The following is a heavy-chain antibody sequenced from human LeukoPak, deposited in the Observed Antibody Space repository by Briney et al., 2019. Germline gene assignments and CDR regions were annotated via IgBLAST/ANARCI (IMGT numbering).Heavy chain of an antibody. CDR2: ISSSSSTI. Sequence: GGSLRLSCAASGFTFSSYSMNWVRQAPGKGLEWISYISSSSSTIYYAGSMKGRFTISRDNAKNSLYLQMNSLRAEDTAVYYCARDSSSSSAFDYWGQGTLVTVSS. D-gene: IGHD6-13*01. J-gene: IGHJ4*02. CDR1: GFTFSSYS. V-gene: IGHV3-48*01. CDR3: ARDSSSSSAFDY.